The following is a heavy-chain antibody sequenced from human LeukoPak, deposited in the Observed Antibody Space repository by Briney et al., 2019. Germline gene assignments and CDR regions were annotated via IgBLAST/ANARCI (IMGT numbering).Heavy chain of an antibody. J-gene: IGHJ4*02. Sequence: PSETLSLTCTVSGGSISSYYWSWIRQPPGKGLEWIGYIYYSGSTNYNPSLKSRVTISVDTSKNQFSLKLSSVTAADTAVYYCARTNFDWSYGGYYFDYWGQGTLVTVSS. V-gene: IGHV4-59*01. CDR2: IYYSGST. CDR3: ARTNFDWSYGGYYFDY. CDR1: GGSISSYY. D-gene: IGHD3-9*01.